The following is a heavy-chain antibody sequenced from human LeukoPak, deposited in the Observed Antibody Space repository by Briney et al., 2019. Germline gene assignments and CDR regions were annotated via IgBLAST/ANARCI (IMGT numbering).Heavy chain of an antibody. CDR2: IYYSGST. V-gene: IGHV4-39*01. CDR3: ARTRSGYDYFDY. Sequence: SETLSLTCTVSGGSISSSSYYRGWIRQPPGKGLEWIGSIYYSGSTYYNPSLKSRVTISVDTSKNQFSLKLSSVTAADTAVYYCARTRSGYDYFDYWGQGTLVTVSS. J-gene: IGHJ4*02. D-gene: IGHD5-12*01. CDR1: GGSISSSSYY.